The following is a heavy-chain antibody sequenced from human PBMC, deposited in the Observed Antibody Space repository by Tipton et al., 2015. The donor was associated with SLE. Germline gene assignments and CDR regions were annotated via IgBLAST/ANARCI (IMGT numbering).Heavy chain of an antibody. D-gene: IGHD6-19*01. CDR2: ISYDGSDK. J-gene: IGHJ4*02. V-gene: IGHV3-30*04. CDR3: AKVAGSAFDY. CDR1: GYTFTDYY. Sequence: QVQLVQSGAEVKKPGASVKVSCKASGYTFTDYYMHWVRQAPGKGLEWVAVISYDGSDKYYADSVKGRFTISRDNSKNTLFLQLNSLRGEDTAVYFCAKVAGSAFDYWGQGTLVTVSS.